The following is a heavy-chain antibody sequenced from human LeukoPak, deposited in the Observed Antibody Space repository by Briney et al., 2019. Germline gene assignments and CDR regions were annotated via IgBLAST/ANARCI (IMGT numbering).Heavy chain of an antibody. J-gene: IGHJ4*02. CDR2: IYYSGST. D-gene: IGHD2-2*01. CDR3: ARYCSSTSCYAGGFDY. Sequence: SETLSLTCTVSGGSISSYYWSWIRQPPGKGLEWIGYIYYSGSTSYNPSLKSRVTISVDTSKNQFSLKLSSVTAADTAVYYRARYCSSTSCYAGGFDYWGQGTLVTVSS. CDR1: GGSISSYY. V-gene: IGHV4-59*01.